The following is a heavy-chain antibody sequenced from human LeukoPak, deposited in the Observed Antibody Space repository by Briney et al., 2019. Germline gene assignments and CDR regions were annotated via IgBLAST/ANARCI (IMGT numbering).Heavy chain of an antibody. Sequence: GGSLRLSCAASGFAFNTYALSWVRQAPGKGLEWVSVIYSGGSTYYADSVKGRFTISRDNSKNTLYLQMNSLRAEDTAVYYCARDYPYYYDSSGYYSFDYWGQGTLVTVSS. D-gene: IGHD3-22*01. CDR2: IYSGGST. V-gene: IGHV3-66*01. CDR3: ARDYPYYYDSSGYYSFDY. CDR1: GFAFNTYA. J-gene: IGHJ4*02.